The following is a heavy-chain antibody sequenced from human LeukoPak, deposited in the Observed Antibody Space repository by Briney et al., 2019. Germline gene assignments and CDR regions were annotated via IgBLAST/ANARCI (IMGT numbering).Heavy chain of an antibody. CDR2: ISSSGSTI. CDR3: ARDKRKGIVGSTKSYFDY. Sequence: GGTLGLSCVASGFTFSSFGMTWVRQTPGKGLEWVSYISSSGSTIYYADSVKGRFTISRDNAKNSVSLQMNSLRAEDTAVYYCARDKRKGIVGSTKSYFDYWGQGTLVTVSS. V-gene: IGHV3-48*04. CDR1: GFTFSSFG. D-gene: IGHD1-26*01. J-gene: IGHJ4*02.